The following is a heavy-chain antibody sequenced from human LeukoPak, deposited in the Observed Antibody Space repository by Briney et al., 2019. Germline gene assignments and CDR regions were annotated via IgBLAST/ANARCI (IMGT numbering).Heavy chain of an antibody. CDR3: AREVGVVPGANHYYYYGMDV. V-gene: IGHV3-23*01. D-gene: IGHD4/OR15-4a*01. Sequence: GGSLRLSCAASGFTFSSYAMSWVRQAPGKGLEWVSTIGSSGDTTYYAGSVKGRFTISRDNAKNSLYLQMSSLRAEDTAVYYCAREVGVVPGANHYYYYGMDVWGQGTTVTVSS. CDR2: IGSSGDTT. CDR1: GFTFSSYA. J-gene: IGHJ6*02.